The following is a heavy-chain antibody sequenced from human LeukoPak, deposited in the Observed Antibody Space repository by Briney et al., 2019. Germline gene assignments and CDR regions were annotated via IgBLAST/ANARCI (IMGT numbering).Heavy chain of an antibody. V-gene: IGHV4-34*01. CDR1: GGSFSGYY. CDR2: INHSGST. CDR3: ARQQGSYFDY. D-gene: IGHD3-10*01. J-gene: IGHJ4*02. Sequence: SETLSLTCAVYGGSFSGYYWSWIRQPPGKGLEWIGEINHSGSTNYNPSLKNRVTISVDTSKNQFSLKLSSVTAADTAVYYCARQQGSYFDYWGQGTLVTVSS.